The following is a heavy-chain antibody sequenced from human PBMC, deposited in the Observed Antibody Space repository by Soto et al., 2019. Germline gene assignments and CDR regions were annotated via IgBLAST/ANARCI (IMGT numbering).Heavy chain of an antibody. D-gene: IGHD2-15*01. CDR2: ISSSSSTI. J-gene: IGHJ4*02. CDR3: ARGFPLHGFDY. CDR1: GFTFSSYS. Sequence: EVQLVESGGGLVQPGGSLRLSCAASGFTFSSYSMNWVRQAPGKGLEWVSYISSSSSTIYYADSVKGRFTISRDNAKNSLYLQMNSLRAEDTAVYYCARGFPLHGFDYWGQGTLVTVSS. V-gene: IGHV3-48*01.